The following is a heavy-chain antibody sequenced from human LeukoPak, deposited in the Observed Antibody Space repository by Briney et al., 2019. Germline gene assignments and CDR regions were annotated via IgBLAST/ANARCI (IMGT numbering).Heavy chain of an antibody. CDR3: ASVPRFDTAMVYS. D-gene: IGHD5-18*01. V-gene: IGHV4-59*01. CDR2: IYYSGST. J-gene: IGHJ5*02. CDR1: GGSISSYY. Sequence: PSETLFLTCTVSGGSISSYYWSWIRQPPGKGLEWIGYIYYSGSTNCNPSLKSRVTISVDTSKNQFSLKLSSVTAADTAVYYCASVPRFDTAMVYSWGQGTLVTVSS.